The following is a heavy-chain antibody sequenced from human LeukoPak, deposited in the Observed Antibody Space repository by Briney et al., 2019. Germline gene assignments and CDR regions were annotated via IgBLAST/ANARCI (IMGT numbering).Heavy chain of an antibody. CDR1: GLSLSNYP. V-gene: IGHV3-30*15. J-gene: IGHJ6*02. CDR2: ITYDGAFDGGKT. CDR3: ARDLSGAYYAMDV. D-gene: IGHD3-10*02. Sequence: GGSLRLSCEASGLSLSNYPMHWVRQAPGKGLEWITLITYDGAFDGGKTYYADSVKGRFTVSRDKSKNTLFLQMSSLRTEDTAVYYCARDLSGAYYAMDVWGQGTTVTVS.